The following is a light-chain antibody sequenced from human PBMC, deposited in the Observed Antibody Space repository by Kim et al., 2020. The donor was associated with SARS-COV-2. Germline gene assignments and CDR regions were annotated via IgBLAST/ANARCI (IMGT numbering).Light chain of an antibody. CDR3: QSYDSSNPVV. CDR1: SGSIASNY. CDR2: EDN. Sequence: KTVTISSTRSSGSIASNYVQWYQQRPGSAPTTVIYEDNQRPSGVPDRFSGSIDSSSNSASLTISGLKTEDEVDYYCQSYDSSNPVVFGGGTQLTVL. V-gene: IGLV6-57*03. J-gene: IGLJ2*01.